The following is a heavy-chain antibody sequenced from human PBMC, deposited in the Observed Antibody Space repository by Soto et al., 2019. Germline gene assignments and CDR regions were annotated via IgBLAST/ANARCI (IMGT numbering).Heavy chain of an antibody. CDR1: FSGYY. CDR3: ARFYYDSSGYLPSPYYYYYGMDV. J-gene: IGHJ6*02. V-gene: IGHV3-7*04. CDR2: IKQDGSEK. Sequence: FSGYYWSWIRQPPGKGLEWVANIKQDGSEKYYVDSVKGRFTISRDNAKNSLYLQMNSLRAEDTAVYYCARFYYDSSGYLPSPYYYYYGMDVWGQGTTVTVSS. D-gene: IGHD3-22*01.